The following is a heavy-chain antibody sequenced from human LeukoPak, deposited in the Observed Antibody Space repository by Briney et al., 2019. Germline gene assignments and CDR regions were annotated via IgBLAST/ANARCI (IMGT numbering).Heavy chain of an antibody. V-gene: IGHV1-69*04. CDR3: AREGSGSYSTVD. J-gene: IGHJ4*02. CDR1: VGTFSIYA. D-gene: IGHD1-26*01. Sequence: SVKVSCKASVGTFSIYAISWVRQAPGQGLEWVGRIFPILGIANYAQKFQGRVTITADKSTSTAYMELSSLRSEDTAVYYCAREGSGSYSTVDWGQGTLVTVSS. CDR2: IFPILGIA.